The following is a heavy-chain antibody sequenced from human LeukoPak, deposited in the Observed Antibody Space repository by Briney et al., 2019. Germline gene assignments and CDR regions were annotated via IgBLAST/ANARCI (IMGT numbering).Heavy chain of an antibody. CDR2: ISGSGGTT. Sequence: GGSLRLSCAASGFTFNNFPMSWVRQVPGKGLEWVSSISGSGGTTYYAASVRGRFTISRDNAKNTLFLQMRSLRAEDTALYYCAKGYGSGRINPFDHWGQGTLVTVSS. CDR3: AKGYGSGRINPFDH. CDR1: GFTFNNFP. V-gene: IGHV3-23*01. D-gene: IGHD3-10*01. J-gene: IGHJ4*02.